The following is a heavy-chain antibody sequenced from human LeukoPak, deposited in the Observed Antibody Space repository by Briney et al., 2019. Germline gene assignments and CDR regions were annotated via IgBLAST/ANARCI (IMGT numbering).Heavy chain of an antibody. Sequence: ASVKVSCTASGYTFTGYYMHWVRQAPGQGLEWMGWINPNSGGTNYAQKFQGRVTMTRDTSISTAYMELSRLRSDDTAVYYCARVRGVITEAHALGYWGQGTLVSVSS. V-gene: IGHV1-2*02. CDR2: INPNSGGT. J-gene: IGHJ4*02. D-gene: IGHD3-10*01. CDR3: ARVRGVITEAHALGY. CDR1: GYTFTGYY.